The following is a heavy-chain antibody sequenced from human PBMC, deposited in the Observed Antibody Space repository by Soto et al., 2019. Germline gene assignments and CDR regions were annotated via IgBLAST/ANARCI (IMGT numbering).Heavy chain of an antibody. CDR3: ASGGAGSGPFTWELPDH. D-gene: IGHD1-26*01. CDR1: GNTFTYRY. V-gene: IGHV1-45*02. J-gene: IGHJ4*02. CDR2: ITPFSGDV. Sequence: SVRVSCKALGNTFTYRYLHWVRQAPGQALEWMGWITPFSGDVHYAQKFQERVTITRDRSINTAYMRMSSLRSEDTAMYFCASGGAGSGPFTWELPDHWGQGTLVTVSS.